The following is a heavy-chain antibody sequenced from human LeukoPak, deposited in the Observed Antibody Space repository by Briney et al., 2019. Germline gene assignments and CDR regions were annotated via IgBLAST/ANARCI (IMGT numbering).Heavy chain of an antibody. CDR2: MYYDGST. J-gene: IGHJ6*03. V-gene: IGHV4-31*03. CDR1: GGSISSGAYC. CDR3: ARGPYYDFWSGYPYMDV. D-gene: IGHD3-3*01. Sequence: SQTLSLTCTVSGGSISSGAYCLSWIRQPPGKGLEWIGYMYYDGSTYSNPSLKSRLTISVDTSKNQFSLKLSSVTAADTAVYYCARGPYYDFWSGYPYMDVWGKGTTVTVSS.